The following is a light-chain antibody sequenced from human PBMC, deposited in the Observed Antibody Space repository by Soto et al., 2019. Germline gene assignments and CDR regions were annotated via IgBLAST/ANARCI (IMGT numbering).Light chain of an antibody. V-gene: IGLV3-21*04. CDR1: NIGSKS. J-gene: IGLJ2*01. CDR3: QVWDSSSDHVV. CDR2: YDN. Sequence: SYELTQPPSVSVAPGKTARITCEGNNIGSKSVHWYQQKPGQAPVLVIYYDNDRPSGIPERFSGSNSGNTATLTISRVEAGDEADYYCQVWDSSSDHVVFGGGTKVTVL.